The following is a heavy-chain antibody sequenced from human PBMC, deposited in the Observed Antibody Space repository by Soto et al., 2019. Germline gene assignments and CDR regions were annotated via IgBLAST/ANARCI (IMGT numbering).Heavy chain of an antibody. CDR2: INHSGST. D-gene: IGHD3-10*01. CDR1: GGSFSDYY. Sequence: SETLSLTCAVYGGSFSDYYWSWIRQPPGKGLEWIGEINHSGSTNYNPSLKSRVTISVDTSKNQFSLKLSSVTAADTAVYYCARGGRYYGSGSYNNNYYYYMDVWGKGTTVTVSS. V-gene: IGHV4-34*01. CDR3: ARGGRYYGSGSYNNNYYYYMDV. J-gene: IGHJ6*03.